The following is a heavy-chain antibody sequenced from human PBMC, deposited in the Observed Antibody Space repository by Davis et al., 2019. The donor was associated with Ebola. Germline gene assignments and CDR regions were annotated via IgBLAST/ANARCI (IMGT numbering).Heavy chain of an antibody. CDR1: GFTFSSYA. J-gene: IGHJ3*02. Sequence: GESLKISCAASGFTFSSYAMSWVRQAPGQGLEWVSAISGIGGSTYYADSVKGRFTISRDNSKNTRYLQMNSLRAEDTAIYYCAKDKNYDFWSGYPHDAFDIWGQGTMVTVAS. CDR3: AKDKNYDFWSGYPHDAFDI. V-gene: IGHV3-23*01. CDR2: ISGIGGST. D-gene: IGHD3-3*01.